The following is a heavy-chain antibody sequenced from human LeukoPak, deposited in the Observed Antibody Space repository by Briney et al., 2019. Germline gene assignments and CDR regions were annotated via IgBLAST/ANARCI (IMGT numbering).Heavy chain of an antibody. CDR1: GGSISSSSYY. Sequence: SETLSLTCTVSGGSISSSSYYWGWIRQPPGKGLEWIGGIYSSGSTYYNPSLKSRVAISVDTSKNQFSLKLSSVTAADTAVYYCARIVVADFDYWGQGTLVTVSS. J-gene: IGHJ4*02. D-gene: IGHD3-22*01. CDR3: ARIVVADFDY. V-gene: IGHV4-39*01. CDR2: IYSSGST.